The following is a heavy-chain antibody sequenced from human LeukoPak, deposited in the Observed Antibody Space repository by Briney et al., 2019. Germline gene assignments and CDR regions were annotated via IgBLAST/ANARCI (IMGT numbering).Heavy chain of an antibody. V-gene: IGHV3-23*01. D-gene: IGHD3-9*01. CDR3: AKVSGDYDILTGLFDY. Sequence: PGGSLRLSCAASGFTFSSYGMSWVRQAPGKGLEWVSAISGSGGSTYYADSVKGRFTISRDNSKNTLYLQMNSLRAEDTAVYYCAKVSGDYDILTGLFDYWGQGTLVTVSS. CDR1: GFTFSSYG. J-gene: IGHJ4*02. CDR2: ISGSGGST.